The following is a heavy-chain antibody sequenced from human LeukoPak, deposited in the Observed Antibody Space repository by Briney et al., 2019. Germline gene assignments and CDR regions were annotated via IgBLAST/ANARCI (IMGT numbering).Heavy chain of an antibody. D-gene: IGHD1-26*01. J-gene: IGHJ5*02. V-gene: IGHV4-39*01. CDR2: IYYSGST. CDR1: GGSISSSSYY. Sequence: SETLSLTCTVSGGSISSSSYYWGWIRQPPGKGLEWLGSIYYSGSTYYNPSLKSRVTISVDTSKNQFSLKLSSVTAADTAVYYCASLNSRSYLSWFDPWGQGTLVTVSS. CDR3: ASLNSRSYLSWFDP.